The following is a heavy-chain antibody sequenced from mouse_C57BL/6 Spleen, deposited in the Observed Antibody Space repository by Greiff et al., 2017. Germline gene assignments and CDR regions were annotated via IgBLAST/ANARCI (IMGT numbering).Heavy chain of an antibody. CDR1: GYSFTGYY. Sequence: EVQLQQSGPELVKPGTSVKISCKASGYSFTGYYMNWVKQSPEKSLEWIGEINPSTGGTTYNQKFKAKATLTGDKSSSAAYMQLNSLTSEDSAVYDYARKSLITTVVGRAWLDYWGQGTPVTVSA. V-gene: IGHV1-42*01. CDR3: ARKSLITTVVGRAWLDY. CDR2: INPSTGGT. J-gene: IGHJ3*01. D-gene: IGHD1-1*01.